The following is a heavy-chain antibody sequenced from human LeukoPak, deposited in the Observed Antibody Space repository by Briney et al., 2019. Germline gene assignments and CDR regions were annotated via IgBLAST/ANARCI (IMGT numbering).Heavy chain of an antibody. CDR3: AREGASHWFDP. D-gene: IGHD1-26*01. CDR1: GFTFSSYA. CDR2: ISYDGSNK. V-gene: IGHV3-30-3*01. Sequence: GGSLRLSCAASGFTFSSYAMHWVRQAPGKGLGWVAVISYDGSNKYYADSVKGRFTISRDNSKNTLYLQMNSLRAEDTAVYYCAREGASHWFDPWGQGTLVTVSS. J-gene: IGHJ5*02.